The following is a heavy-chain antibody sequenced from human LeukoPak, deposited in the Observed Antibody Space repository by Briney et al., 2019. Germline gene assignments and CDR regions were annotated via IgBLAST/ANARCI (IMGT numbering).Heavy chain of an antibody. V-gene: IGHV1-46*01. CDR3: ARDIVVVPAAIRVSGGPWFDP. CDR2: INPSGGST. D-gene: IGHD2-2*02. Sequence: ASVKVSCKASGYTFTSYYMHWVRQAPGQGLEWMGIINPSGGSTSYAQKFQGRVTMTRDTSTSTVYMELSSLRSEDTAVYYCARDIVVVPAAIRVSGGPWFDPWGQGTLVTVSS. J-gene: IGHJ5*02. CDR1: GYTFTSYY.